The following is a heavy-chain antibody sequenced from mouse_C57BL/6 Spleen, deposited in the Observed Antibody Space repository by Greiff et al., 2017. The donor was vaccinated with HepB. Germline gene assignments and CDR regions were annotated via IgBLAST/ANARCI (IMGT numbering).Heavy chain of an antibody. V-gene: IGHV1-53*01. CDR3: ARDVLWYYGSSYPYDFDY. J-gene: IGHJ2*01. D-gene: IGHD1-1*01. CDR2: INPSNGGT. Sequence: QVQLQQPGTELVKPGASVKLSCKASGYTFTSYWMHWVKQRPGQGLEWIGNINPSNGGTNYNEKFKSKATLTVDKSSSTAYMQLSSLTSEDAAVYYCARDVLWYYGSSYPYDFDYWGQGTTLTVSS. CDR1: GYTFTSYW.